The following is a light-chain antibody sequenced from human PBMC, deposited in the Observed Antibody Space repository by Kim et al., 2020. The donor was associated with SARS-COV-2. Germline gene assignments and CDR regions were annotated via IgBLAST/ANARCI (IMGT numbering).Light chain of an antibody. CDR2: KAS. J-gene: IGKJ2*03. CDR1: ETINSW. V-gene: IGKV1-5*03. Sequence: DIQMTQSSSTLSASVGDRVTITCRASETINSWLAWYQQKPGKAPKLLIYKASFLQSGVPSRFSGSGFGTEFTLTISTLQPDDFATYYCQQYDSYSGYSFGQGTKLEI. CDR3: QQYDSYSGYS.